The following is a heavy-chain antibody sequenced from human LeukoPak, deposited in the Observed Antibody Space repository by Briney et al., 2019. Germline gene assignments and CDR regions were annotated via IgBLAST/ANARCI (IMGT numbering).Heavy chain of an antibody. CDR1: GGSFSGYY. Sequence: SETLSLTCAVYGGSFSGYYWSWIRQPPGKGLEWIGEINHSGSTNYNPSLKSRVTISVDASKNQFSLKLSSVTVADTAVYYCARGRLGGSYSDWGQGTLVTVSS. J-gene: IGHJ4*02. V-gene: IGHV4-34*01. CDR3: ARGRLGGSYSD. CDR2: INHSGST. D-gene: IGHD1-26*01.